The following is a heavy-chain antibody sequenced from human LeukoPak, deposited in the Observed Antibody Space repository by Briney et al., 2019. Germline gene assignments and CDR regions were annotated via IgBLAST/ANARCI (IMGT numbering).Heavy chain of an antibody. CDR3: ARLYLPATRFDY. V-gene: IGHV3-66*04. Sequence: PGGSLRLSCAASGFTFSSYGMSWVRQAPGKGLEWVSVIYSGGSTYYADSVKGRFTISRDNSKNTLYLQMNSLRAEDTAVYYCARLYLPATRFDYWGQGTLVTVSS. J-gene: IGHJ4*02. CDR2: IYSGGST. CDR1: GFTFSSYG. D-gene: IGHD5-24*01.